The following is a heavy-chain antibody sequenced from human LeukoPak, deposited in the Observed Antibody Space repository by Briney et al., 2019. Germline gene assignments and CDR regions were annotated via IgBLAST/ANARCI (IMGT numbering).Heavy chain of an antibody. Sequence: ASVKVSCKVSGYTLTELSMHWVRQAPGKGLEWMGGFDPEDGETIYAQKFQGRVTMTEDTSTDTAYMEPSSLRSEDTAVYYCATAGYSSGWYDGYYYYGMDVWGQGTTVTVSS. V-gene: IGHV1-24*01. CDR3: ATAGYSSGWYDGYYYYGMDV. J-gene: IGHJ6*02. CDR1: GYTLTELS. CDR2: FDPEDGET. D-gene: IGHD6-19*01.